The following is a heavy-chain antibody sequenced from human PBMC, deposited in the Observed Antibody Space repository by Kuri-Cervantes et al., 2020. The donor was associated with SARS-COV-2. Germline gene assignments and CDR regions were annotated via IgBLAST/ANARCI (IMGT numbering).Heavy chain of an antibody. CDR3: AREGMTTVSTPSDP. D-gene: IGHD4-17*01. Sequence: ASVKVSCKASGYTFTSYYMHWVRQAPGQGLEWMGWISAYNGNTNYAQKLQGRVTMTTDTSTSTAYMELRSLRSDDTAVYYCAREGMTTVSTPSDPWGQGTLVTVSS. V-gene: IGHV1-18*04. J-gene: IGHJ5*02. CDR1: GYTFTSYY. CDR2: ISAYNGNT.